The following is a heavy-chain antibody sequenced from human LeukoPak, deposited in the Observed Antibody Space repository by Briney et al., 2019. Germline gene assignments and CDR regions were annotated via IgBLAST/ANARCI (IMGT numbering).Heavy chain of an antibody. V-gene: IGHV3-9*01. CDR3: AKDAYYDSSGCLDY. J-gene: IGHJ4*02. D-gene: IGHD3-22*01. Sequence: GGSLRLSCAASGFTFDDYAMHWVRHAPGKGLEWVSGISWNSGSIGYADSVKGRFTIFRDNAKNSLYLQMNSLRAEDTALYYCAKDAYYDSSGCLDYWGQGTLVTVSS. CDR2: ISWNSGSI. CDR1: GFTFDDYA.